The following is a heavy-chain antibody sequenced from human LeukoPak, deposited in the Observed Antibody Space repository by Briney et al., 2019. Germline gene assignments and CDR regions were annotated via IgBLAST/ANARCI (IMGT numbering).Heavy chain of an antibody. D-gene: IGHD6-13*01. Sequence: PSETLSLTCTVSGGSISSGDYYWSWIRQPPGKGLEWIGYIYYSGSTYYNPSLKSRVTISVDTSKNQFSLKLSSVTAADTAVYYCARPAYSSSWYDGWFDPWGQGTLVTVSS. CDR1: GGSISSGDYY. CDR2: IYYSGST. J-gene: IGHJ5*02. V-gene: IGHV4-30-4*08. CDR3: ARPAYSSSWYDGWFDP.